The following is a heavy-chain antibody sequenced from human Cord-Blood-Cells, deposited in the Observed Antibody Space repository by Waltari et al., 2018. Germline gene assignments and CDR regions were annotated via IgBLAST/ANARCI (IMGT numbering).Heavy chain of an antibody. Sequence: QVQLVESGGGLVKPGGSLRLSCAASGFTFSDYYMSWIRQAPGTGLEWVSYISSSSSYTNYADSVKGRFTISRDNAKNSLYLQMNSLRAEDTAVYYCARDSRIAVAGKGDWGIDYWGQGTLVTVSS. CDR1: GFTFSDYY. V-gene: IGHV3-11*05. CDR2: ISSSSSYT. CDR3: ARDSRIAVAGKGDWGIDY. J-gene: IGHJ4*02. D-gene: IGHD6-19*01.